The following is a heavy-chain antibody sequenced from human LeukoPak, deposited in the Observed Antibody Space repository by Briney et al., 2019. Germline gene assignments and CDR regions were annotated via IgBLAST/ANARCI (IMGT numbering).Heavy chain of an antibody. J-gene: IGHJ4*02. Sequence: ASVKVSCKVSGYTLTELSMHWVRQAPGKGLEWMGGFDPEDGETIYAQKFQGRGTMTEDTSTDTAYMELSSLRSEDTAVYYCATSWGVIVNYYFDYWGQGTLVTVSS. CDR2: FDPEDGET. D-gene: IGHD3-16*02. CDR3: ATSWGVIVNYYFDY. CDR1: GYTLTELS. V-gene: IGHV1-24*01.